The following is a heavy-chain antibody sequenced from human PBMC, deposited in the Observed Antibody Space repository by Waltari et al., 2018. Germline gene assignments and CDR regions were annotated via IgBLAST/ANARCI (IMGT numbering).Heavy chain of an antibody. Sequence: QVFLVESGGGVVQPGDSLRLSCVSSGFNFNIYGMHWVRQAPGKGLEWVAFTRFDGINKHYADSVKGRFTTSRDNIKNPLYLQMKSLRGEDSAMYYCAREDIVSETQWRGNQYRGNSGYDLWGQGTQVSVSS. CDR2: TRFDGINK. J-gene: IGHJ4*01. D-gene: IGHD5-12*01. V-gene: IGHV3-30*02. CDR1: GFNFNIYG. CDR3: AREDIVSETQWRGNQYRGNSGYDL.